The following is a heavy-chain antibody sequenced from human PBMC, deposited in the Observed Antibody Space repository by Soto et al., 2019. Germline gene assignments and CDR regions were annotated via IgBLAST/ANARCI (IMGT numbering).Heavy chain of an antibody. CDR3: AHSEWVGKFHGMDV. J-gene: IGHJ6*02. D-gene: IGHD6-19*01. Sequence: SGPTLVNPTQTLTLTCTFSGFSLSTSEVGVGWIRQPPGKALEWLALIYWNDDKRYSPSLKSRLTITKDTSKNQVVLTMTNMDPVDTATYCCAHSEWVGKFHGMDVWGQGTTVTVAS. V-gene: IGHV2-5*01. CDR2: IYWNDDK. CDR1: GFSLSTSEVG.